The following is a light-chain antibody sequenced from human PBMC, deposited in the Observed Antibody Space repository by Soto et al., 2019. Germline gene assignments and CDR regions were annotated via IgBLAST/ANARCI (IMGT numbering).Light chain of an antibody. J-gene: IGLJ2*01. Sequence: QAVVTQEPSLTVSPGGTVTLTCGSNTGAVTTGHFPYWFQQKPGQAPRTVIYDTDRKHSWAPARFSGSLLGGKAALTLSGAQPEDEADYYCLLSYRGVGVFGGGTQLTVL. CDR3: LLSYRGVGV. CDR2: DTD. V-gene: IGLV7-46*01. CDR1: TGAVTTGHF.